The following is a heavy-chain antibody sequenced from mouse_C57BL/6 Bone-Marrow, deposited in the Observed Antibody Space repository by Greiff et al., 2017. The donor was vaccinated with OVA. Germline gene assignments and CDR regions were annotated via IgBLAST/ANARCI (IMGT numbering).Heavy chain of an antibody. CDR3: ARHALRYFDV. CDR1: GFTFSDYY. J-gene: IGHJ1*03. Sequence: DVMLVESGGGLVQPGGSLKLSCAASGFTFSDYYMYWVRQTPEKRLEWVAYISNGGGSTYYPDTVKGRFTISRDNAKNTLYLQMSRLKSEDTAMYYCARHALRYFDVWGTGTTVTVSS. V-gene: IGHV5-12*01. CDR2: ISNGGGST.